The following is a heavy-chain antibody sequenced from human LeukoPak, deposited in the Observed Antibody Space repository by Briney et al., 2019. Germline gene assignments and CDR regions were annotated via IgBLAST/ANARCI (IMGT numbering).Heavy chain of an antibody. J-gene: IGHJ4*02. Sequence: GESMKISCEASGYTFTSYWIGWVRQMPAKGLEWMGIIYPGDSHIRYSPSFQGQVTISADKSISTAYLQWSSLKASDTAMYFCARQSSTFDYWGQGTLVTVSS. D-gene: IGHD2-2*01. V-gene: IGHV5-51*01. CDR1: GYTFTSYW. CDR2: IYPGDSHI. CDR3: ARQSSTFDY.